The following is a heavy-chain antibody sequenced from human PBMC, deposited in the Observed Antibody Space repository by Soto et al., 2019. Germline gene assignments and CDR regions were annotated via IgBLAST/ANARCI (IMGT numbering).Heavy chain of an antibody. D-gene: IGHD5-12*01. CDR2: VWYDGGNK. J-gene: IGHJ6*02. V-gene: IGHV3-33*01. CDR1: GFTFSSYG. Sequence: QVQLVESGGGVVQPGRSLRLSCAASGFTFSSYGMHWVRQAPGKGLEWVALVWYDGGNKYYADSVKGRFTISRDNFKNTLYLRMNSLRDEDTAVYYCVRAAGYSGNDYVYYYGMDVWGQGTTVTVSS. CDR3: VRAAGYSGNDYVYYYGMDV.